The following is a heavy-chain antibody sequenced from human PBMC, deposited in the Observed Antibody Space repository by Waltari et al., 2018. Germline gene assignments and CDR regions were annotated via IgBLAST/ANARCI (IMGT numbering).Heavy chain of an antibody. CDR1: GYAFSPPW. Sequence: PLQSRAEMKKPGDSLNLSCQGSGYAFSPPWIAGVRQMPGKGLECMGIGYARDSHTMYSPSFQGQVTISVDRSNTTAFLQWSGLKASDTAMYFCARGSDSSAYDIDSWGQGIQVTVS. CDR2: GYARDSHT. CDR3: ARGSDSSAYDIDS. J-gene: IGHJ4*02. D-gene: IGHD2-21*01. V-gene: IGHV5-51*01.